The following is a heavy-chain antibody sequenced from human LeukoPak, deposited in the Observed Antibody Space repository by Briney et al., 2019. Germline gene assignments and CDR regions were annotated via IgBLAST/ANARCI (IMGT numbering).Heavy chain of an antibody. J-gene: IGHJ6*03. CDR1: GYTFTSYD. CDR2: MNPNSGNT. Sequence: ASVKVSCKASGYTFTSYDINWVRQATGQGLEWMGWMNPNSGNTGYAQKFQGRVTMTRNTSISTAYMELSSLRSEDTAVYYCARAARPLGFFHYYYMDVWGKGTTVTASS. CDR3: ARAARPLGFFHYYYMDV. D-gene: IGHD6-6*01. V-gene: IGHV1-8*01.